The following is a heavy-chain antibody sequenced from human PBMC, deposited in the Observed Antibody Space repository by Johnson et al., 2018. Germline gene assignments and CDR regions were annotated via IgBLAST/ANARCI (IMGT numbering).Heavy chain of an antibody. CDR3: AKDYYDSREDAFDI. D-gene: IGHD3-22*01. V-gene: IGHV3-21*01. Sequence: VQLVESGGGLVKPGGSLRLSCAASGFTFSSYSMNWVRQAPGKGLEWVSSISSSSSYIYYADSVKGRFTISRDNAKNSLYLQMNSLRAEDTAVYYCAKDYYDSREDAFDIWGQGTMVTVSS. CDR1: GFTFSSYS. J-gene: IGHJ3*02. CDR2: ISSSSSYI.